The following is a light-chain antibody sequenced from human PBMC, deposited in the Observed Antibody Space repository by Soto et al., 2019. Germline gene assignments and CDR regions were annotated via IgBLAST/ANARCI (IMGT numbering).Light chain of an antibody. CDR2: EGT. Sequence: QSALTQPASVSGSPGQSITISCTGTNSDIGRYKFVSWFQQHPGKAPKLMIFEGTKRPSGVSNRFSGSKSGNTASLTISGLQAEDEAIYFCSSSTNTNTLVIFGGGTQLTVL. J-gene: IGLJ2*01. CDR3: SSSTNTNTLVI. V-gene: IGLV2-14*01. CDR1: NSDIGRYKF.